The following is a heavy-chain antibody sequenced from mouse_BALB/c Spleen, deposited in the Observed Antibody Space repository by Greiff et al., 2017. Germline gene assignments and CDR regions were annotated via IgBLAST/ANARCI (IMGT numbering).Heavy chain of an antibody. Sequence: EVQLQQSGAELVRPGALVKLSCKASGFNIKDYYMHWVKQRPEQGLEWIGWIDPENGNTIYDPKFQGKASITADTSSNTAYLQLSSLTSEDTAVYYCARSMGDYDVGAWFAYWGQGTLVTVSA. CDR3: ARSMGDYDVGAWFAY. CDR2: IDPENGNT. D-gene: IGHD2-4*01. V-gene: IGHV14-1*02. J-gene: IGHJ3*01. CDR1: GFNIKDYY.